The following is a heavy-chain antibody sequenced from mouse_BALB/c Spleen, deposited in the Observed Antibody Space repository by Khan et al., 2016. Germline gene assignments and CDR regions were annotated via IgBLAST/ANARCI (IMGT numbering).Heavy chain of an antibody. CDR3: ASGFWYFDV. D-gene: IGHD2-2*01. V-gene: IGHV3-2*02. CDR1: GYSITSDYA. CDR2: ISYSGST. Sequence: EVQLQESGPGLVKPSQSLSLTCTVTGYSITSDYAWNWIRQFPGNKLEWMGYISYSGSTSYNPSLKSRISITRDTSKNQFFLQLNSVTTEDTATXYCASGFWYFDVWGAGTTVTVSS. J-gene: IGHJ1*01.